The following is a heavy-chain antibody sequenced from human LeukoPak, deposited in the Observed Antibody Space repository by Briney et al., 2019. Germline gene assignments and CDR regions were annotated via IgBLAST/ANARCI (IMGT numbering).Heavy chain of an antibody. CDR2: IYYSGST. J-gene: IGHJ2*01. CDR1: GGSISSSSYY. CDR3: ARQISYDYVWGSYRSSSYWYFDL. Sequence: SETLSLTCTVSGGSISSSSYYWGWIRQPPGKGLEWIGSIYYSGSTYYNPSLKSRVTISVDTSRNQFSLTLSSVTAADTAVYYCARQISYDYVWGSYRSSSYWYFDLWGRGTLVTVSS. D-gene: IGHD3-16*02. V-gene: IGHV4-39*01.